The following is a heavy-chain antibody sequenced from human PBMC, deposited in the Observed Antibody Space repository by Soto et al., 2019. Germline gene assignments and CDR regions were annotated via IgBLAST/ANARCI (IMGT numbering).Heavy chain of an antibody. CDR3: ASQHYYDSSGYYVVY. V-gene: IGHV4-39*01. Sequence: SETLSLTCTVSGGSISSDSYYWGWIRQSPEKGLEWIASISYSGSTYYNPTLKSRLIISVDTSKSQFSLKLSSVTAADTAVYYCASQHYYDSSGYYVVYWGQGTLVTVS. CDR2: ISYSGST. J-gene: IGHJ4*02. D-gene: IGHD3-22*01. CDR1: GGSISSDSYY.